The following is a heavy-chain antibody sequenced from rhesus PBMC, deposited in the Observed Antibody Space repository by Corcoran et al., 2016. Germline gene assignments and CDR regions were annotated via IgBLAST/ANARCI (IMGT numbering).Heavy chain of an antibody. D-gene: IGHD3-16*01. V-gene: IGHV3-184*01. CDR2: IESTVYSAAA. J-gene: IGHJ4*01. CDR3: TRSHEPYYYSSSYSVSAFDY. Sequence: EVQLVESGGGLVQPGGSLRLSCVASGFTFSAYYMYWVRQAPGKGLEWGGFIESTVYSAAAEYAPSVKGRFTITKNDSKIIASLQMNSLKTEDTAVYYCTRSHEPYYYSSSYSVSAFDYWGQGVLVTVSS. CDR1: GFTFSAYY.